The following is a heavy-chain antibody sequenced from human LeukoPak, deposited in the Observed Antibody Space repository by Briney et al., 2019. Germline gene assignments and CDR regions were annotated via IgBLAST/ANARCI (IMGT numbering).Heavy chain of an antibody. D-gene: IGHD6-19*01. V-gene: IGHV4-39*01. CDR2: IHYSGKV. CDR3: AGQSGDQSSAWYFDA. J-gene: IGHJ4*02. CDR1: GGSLRSSGHW. Sequence: SETLSLTCTVSGGSLRSSGHWWVWIRQPPGKGLEWIGSIHYSGKVYYNPSLKSRVTTSVDTSTDQFSLRLSSATAADTAIYYCAGQSGDQSSAWYFDAWGQGTLVTVSS.